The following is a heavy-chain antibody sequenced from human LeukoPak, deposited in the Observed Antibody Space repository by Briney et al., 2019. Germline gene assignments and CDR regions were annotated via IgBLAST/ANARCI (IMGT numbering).Heavy chain of an antibody. D-gene: IGHD6-19*01. V-gene: IGHV4-34*01. Sequence: PSETLSLTCAVYGGSFSGYYWSWIRQPPGKGLEWIGEINHSGSTNYNPSLKSRVTISVDTSKNQFSLKLSSVTAADTAVYYCARTGPRQLIDYWGQGTLVTVSS. J-gene: IGHJ4*02. CDR2: INHSGST. CDR1: GGSFSGYY. CDR3: ARTGPRQLIDY.